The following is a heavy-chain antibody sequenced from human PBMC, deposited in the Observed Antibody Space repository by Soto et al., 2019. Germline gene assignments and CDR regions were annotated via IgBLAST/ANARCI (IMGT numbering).Heavy chain of an antibody. CDR2: IIPIFGTA. J-gene: IGHJ6*02. CDR3: ARVGYSGYDLLNYYYYYGMDV. D-gene: IGHD5-12*01. Sequence: ASVKVSCKASGGTFSSYAISWVRQAPGQGLEWMGGIIPIFGTANYAQKFQGRVTTTADESTSTAYMELSSLRSEDTAVYYCARVGYSGYDLLNYYYYYGMDVWGQGTTVTVSS. V-gene: IGHV1-69*13. CDR1: GGTFSSYA.